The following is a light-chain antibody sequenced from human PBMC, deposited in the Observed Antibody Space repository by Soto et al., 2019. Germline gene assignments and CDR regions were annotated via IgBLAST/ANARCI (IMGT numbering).Light chain of an antibody. V-gene: IGLV2-14*03. J-gene: IGLJ2*01. Sequence: QSVLTQPASVSGSPGQSITISCTGTSSDVGGYNYVSWYQQHPGKAPKLMIYDVSNRPSGVSKRFSGSKSGNTASLTISGLQAEDEAAYYCSSYTTISTLVFGGGTQLTAL. CDR1: SSDVGGYNY. CDR3: SSYTTISTLV. CDR2: DVS.